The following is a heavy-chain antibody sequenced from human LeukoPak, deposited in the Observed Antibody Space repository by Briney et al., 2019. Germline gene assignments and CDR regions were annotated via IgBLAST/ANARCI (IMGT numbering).Heavy chain of an antibody. CDR1: GFTFSNFG. CDR3: AKACRGSGTSCFPL. Sequence: AGGSLRLSCAASGFTFSNFGMHWVRQAPGKGLEWVAVISYDGSNRFSADSVKGRFTISRDNSKNTLFLQMNSLRAEDSAVYYCAKACRGSGTSCFPLWGQGTLVTVSP. V-gene: IGHV3-30*18. D-gene: IGHD2-2*01. CDR2: ISYDGSNR. J-gene: IGHJ4*02.